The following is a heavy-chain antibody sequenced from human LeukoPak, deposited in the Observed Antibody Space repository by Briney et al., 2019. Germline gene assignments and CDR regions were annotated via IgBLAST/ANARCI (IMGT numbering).Heavy chain of an antibody. CDR2: ITGRSRST. Sequence: GGSLRLSCAASGFPFSSYGMSWVRQAPGKGLEWVSAITGRSRSTYYADSVKGRFTISRDNSKNTLYLQMNSLRAEDTAIHYCAKDQLNRFCSGGSCSTTHDYWGQGTLVTVSS. CDR3: AKDQLNRFCSGGSCSTTHDY. V-gene: IGHV3-23*01. J-gene: IGHJ4*02. D-gene: IGHD2-15*01. CDR1: GFPFSSYG.